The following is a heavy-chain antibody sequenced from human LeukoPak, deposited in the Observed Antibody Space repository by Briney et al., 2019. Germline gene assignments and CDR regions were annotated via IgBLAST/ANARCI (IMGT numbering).Heavy chain of an antibody. J-gene: IGHJ6*02. CDR2: IYYSGST. D-gene: IGHD4-23*01. V-gene: IGHV4-39*02. Sequence: SEALSLTCIVSGGSISSISSNNYHWGWIRQPPGKGLEGIGSIYYSGSTYYNPSLKSRVTISVDTSKNQFSLKLSSVTAADTALYYCAREMGVVTAHGIDVWGQGTTVTVSS. CDR3: AREMGVVTAHGIDV. CDR1: GGSISSISSNNYH.